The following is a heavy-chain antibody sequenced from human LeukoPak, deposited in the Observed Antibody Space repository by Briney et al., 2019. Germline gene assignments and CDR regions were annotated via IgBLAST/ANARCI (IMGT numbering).Heavy chain of an antibody. Sequence: ISXSXXYXXYADSVKGRFTISRDNAKNSLYLQMNSLRAEDTAVYYCARVRDPRSELLWFGELKPDAFDIWGQGTMVTVSS. CDR3: ARVRDPRSELLWFGELKPDAFDI. CDR2: ISXSXXYX. J-gene: IGHJ3*02. V-gene: IGHV3-21*01. D-gene: IGHD3-10*01.